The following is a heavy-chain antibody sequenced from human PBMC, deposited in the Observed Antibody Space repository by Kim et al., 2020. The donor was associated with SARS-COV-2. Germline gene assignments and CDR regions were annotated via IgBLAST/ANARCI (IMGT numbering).Heavy chain of an antibody. D-gene: IGHD1-26*01. J-gene: IGHJ6*02. Sequence: ASVKVSCKASGYTFTSYYMHWVRQAPGQGLEWMGIINPSGGSTSYAQKFQGRVTMTRDTSTSTVYMELSSLRSEDTAVYYCARVSSGSYYYYGMDVWGQGTTVTVSS. CDR1: GYTFTSYY. V-gene: IGHV1-46*01. CDR3: ARVSSGSYYYYGMDV. CDR2: INPSGGST.